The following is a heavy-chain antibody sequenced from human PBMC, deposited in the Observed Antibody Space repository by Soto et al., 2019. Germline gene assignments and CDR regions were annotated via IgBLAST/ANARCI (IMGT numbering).Heavy chain of an antibody. Sequence: EVQLVESGGGLVQPGGSLRLSCAASGFTFSSYWMSWVRQAPGKGLEWVANIKQDGSEKYYVDSVKGRFTISRDNAKNSLYLQTNSLRAEDTAVYYCARDHTPTYGDYGDWFDPWGQGTLVTVSS. J-gene: IGHJ5*02. CDR1: GFTFSSYW. CDR3: ARDHTPTYGDYGDWFDP. D-gene: IGHD4-17*01. CDR2: IKQDGSEK. V-gene: IGHV3-7*01.